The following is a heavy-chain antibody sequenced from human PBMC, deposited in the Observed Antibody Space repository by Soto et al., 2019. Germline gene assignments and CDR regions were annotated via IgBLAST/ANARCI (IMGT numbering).Heavy chain of an antibody. V-gene: IGHV1-18*01. D-gene: IGHD6-13*01. CDR1: GSTFPSYG. CDR2: ISAYNGNT. J-gene: IGHJ6*02. Sequence: ASVPGSFPASGSTFPSYGIIWVRQDPGQGLEWMGWISAYNGNTNYAQKLQGRVTMTTDTSTSTAYMELRSLRSDDTAVYYCARGVEAAGRNYYYYGMDVWGQGTTVTVSS. CDR3: ARGVEAAGRNYYYYGMDV.